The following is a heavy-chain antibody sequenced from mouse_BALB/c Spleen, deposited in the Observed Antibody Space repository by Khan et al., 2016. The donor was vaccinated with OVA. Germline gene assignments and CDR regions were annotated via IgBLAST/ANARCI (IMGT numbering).Heavy chain of an antibody. J-gene: IGHJ3*01. CDR3: SPVGTYYVSFAY. V-gene: IGHV1S136*01. CDR2: IYPFNDDT. CDR1: GYTFTSYV. Sequence: VRLQQSGPEVVKPGASVKMSCKASGYTFTSYVMHWVKQKPGLGLEWIGYIYPFNDDTKYNEKFKGKATLTSDRSSSTAYMELSSLTSEDSAVYYRSPVGTYYVSFAYWGQGTLVTVSA. D-gene: IGHD1-1*01.